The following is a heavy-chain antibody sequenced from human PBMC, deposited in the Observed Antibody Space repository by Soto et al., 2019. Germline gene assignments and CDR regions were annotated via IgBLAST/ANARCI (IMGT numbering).Heavy chain of an antibody. J-gene: IGHJ4*02. CDR1: GGSLRNSV. CDR2: VIPILGTA. Sequence: QVQLVQSGAEVKKPGSSVKVSCTASGGSLRNSVISWVRQAPAQRLEWMGGVIPILGTANYAQKFQGRVTMTADEATSTAYMDLSRLNPDDPAVYYCARLGHPGHWGPGTLVIVSS. V-gene: IGHV1-69*01. CDR3: ARLGHPGH.